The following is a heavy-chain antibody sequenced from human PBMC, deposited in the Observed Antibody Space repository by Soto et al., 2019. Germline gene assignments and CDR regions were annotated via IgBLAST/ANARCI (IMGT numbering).Heavy chain of an antibody. D-gene: IGHD3-10*01. V-gene: IGHV3-48*01. CDR2: IDTFSSTM. CDR3: TGGGVSSGPGY. CDR1: GFPFSSSS. Sequence: EVQLVGSGGGLVQPGGSLRLPCAASGFPFSSSSMNWVRQALGKGLEWVSFIDTFSSTMYYADSVRGPFTSSRVKAKNSLYLHVNTLKAEDTAIYYCTGGGVSSGPGYCGQGTLVTVSS. J-gene: IGHJ4*02.